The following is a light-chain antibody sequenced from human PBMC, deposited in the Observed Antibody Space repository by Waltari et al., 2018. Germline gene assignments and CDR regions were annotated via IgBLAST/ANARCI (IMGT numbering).Light chain of an antibody. CDR1: RRDVGVYNQ. Sequence: QSALTQAASVSGSPRQSITISCPGTRRDVGVYNQVSCYQHHPGKAPKLSISEVRTRPSGVSDLFSGSKSGNTASLTISGLQAEDEADYYCSSYTSSSIPYVFGTGTKVTVL. J-gene: IGLJ1*01. CDR2: EVR. CDR3: SSYTSSSIPYV. V-gene: IGLV2-14*01.